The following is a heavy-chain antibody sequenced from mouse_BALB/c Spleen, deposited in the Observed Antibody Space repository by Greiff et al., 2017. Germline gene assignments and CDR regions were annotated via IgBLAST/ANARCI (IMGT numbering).Heavy chain of an antibody. D-gene: IGHD1-1*01. CDR1: GYTFTDYY. CDR3: ARGPYYGSTLYYAMDY. V-gene: IGHV1-84*02. Sequence: QVQLQQSGPELVKPGASVKISCKASGYTFTDYYINWVKQKPGQGLEWIGWIYPGSGNTKYNEKFKGKATLTVDTSSSTAYMQLSSLTSEDTAVYFCARGPYYGSTLYYAMDYWGQGTSVTVSS. CDR2: IYPGSGNT. J-gene: IGHJ4*01.